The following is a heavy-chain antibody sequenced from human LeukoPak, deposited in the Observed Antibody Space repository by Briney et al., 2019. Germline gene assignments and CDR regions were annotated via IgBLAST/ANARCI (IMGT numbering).Heavy chain of an antibody. V-gene: IGHV3-23*01. Sequence: PGGSLRLSCAASGFMFSNYAMTWVRQAPGKGLEWVSDISGSGGSTYYADSVKGRFTISRDNSKNTLYLQMNSLRAEDTAVYYCAKERGLRYFDWLLVLGSYFDYWGQGTLVTVSS. CDR1: GFMFSNYA. CDR2: ISGSGGST. D-gene: IGHD3-9*01. J-gene: IGHJ4*02. CDR3: AKERGLRYFDWLLVLGSYFDY.